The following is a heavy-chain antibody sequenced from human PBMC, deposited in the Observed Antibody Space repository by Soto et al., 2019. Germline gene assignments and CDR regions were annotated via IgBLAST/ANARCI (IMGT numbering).Heavy chain of an antibody. CDR1: GFTVSSNY. CDR3: ARDDMVRGVIGIYYYYGMDV. J-gene: IGHJ6*02. D-gene: IGHD3-10*01. CDR2: IYSGGST. V-gene: IGHV3-66*01. Sequence: PGGSLRLSCAASGFTVSSNYMSWVRQAPGKGLEWVSVIYSGGSTYYADSVKGRFTISRDNSKNTLYLQMNSLRAEDTAVYYCARDDMVRGVIGIYYYYGMDVWGQGTTVTVSS.